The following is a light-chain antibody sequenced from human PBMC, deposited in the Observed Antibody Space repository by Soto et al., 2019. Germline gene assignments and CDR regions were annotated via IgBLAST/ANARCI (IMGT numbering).Light chain of an antibody. CDR3: CSFTTSNTFV. CDR1: SSDVGGYNY. V-gene: IGLV2-14*03. J-gene: IGLJ1*01. Sequence: QSVLTQPASVSGSPGQSITISCTGTSSDVGGYNYVSWYQHYPGKALKLMIYDVTDRPSGVSNRFSGSKSGNTASLTISGLQAEDEADYYCCSFTTSNTFVFGTGTKVTVL. CDR2: DVT.